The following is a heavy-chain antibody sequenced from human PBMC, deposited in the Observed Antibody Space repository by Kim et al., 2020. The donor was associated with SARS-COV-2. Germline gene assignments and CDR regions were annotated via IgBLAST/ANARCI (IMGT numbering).Heavy chain of an antibody. CDR2: MYHTGSS. V-gene: IGHV4-39*01. J-gene: IGHJ5*02. CDR1: GGSITRTSYY. Sequence: SETLSLTCTVSGGSITRTSYYWGWIRQPPGEKMEWIASMYHTGSSYYNPSLRSRVTISVDTSKNQFSLKLHSVTAADTAIYYCAGSWFGELFPGCFDPWG. CDR3: AGSWFGELFPGCFDP. D-gene: IGHD3-10*01.